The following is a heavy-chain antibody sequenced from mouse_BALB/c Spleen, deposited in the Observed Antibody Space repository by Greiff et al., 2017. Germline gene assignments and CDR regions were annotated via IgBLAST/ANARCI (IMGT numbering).Heavy chain of an antibody. D-gene: IGHD1-1*01. V-gene: IGHV5-9-4*01. CDR2: ISSGGSYT. J-gene: IGHJ1*01. Sequence: EVKLVESGGGLVKPGGSLKLSCAASGFTFSSYAMSWVRQSPEKRLEWVAEISSGGSYTYYPDTVTGRFTISRDNAKNTLYLEMSSLRSEDTAMYYCARGDTTVVETYYWYFDVWGAGTTVTVSS. CDR1: GFTFSSYA. CDR3: ARGDTTVVETYYWYFDV.